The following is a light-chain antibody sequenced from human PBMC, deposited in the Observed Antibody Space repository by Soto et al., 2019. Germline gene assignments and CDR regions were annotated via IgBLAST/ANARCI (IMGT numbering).Light chain of an antibody. V-gene: IGLV1-40*01. CDR3: QSYDSSLSGYVA. CDR2: SNN. CDR1: SSNIGAGYD. J-gene: IGLJ2*01. Sequence: QSVLTQPPSVSGAPGQRVTISCTGSSSNIGAGYDVHWYQQLPGTAPKLLNFSNNNRPSGVPDRFSGSKSGTSASLAITGLQAEDEADYYCQSYDSSLSGYVAFGGGTKVTVL.